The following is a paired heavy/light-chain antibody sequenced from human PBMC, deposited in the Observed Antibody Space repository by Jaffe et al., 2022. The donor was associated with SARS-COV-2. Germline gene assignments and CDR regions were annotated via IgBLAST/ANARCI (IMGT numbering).Heavy chain of an antibody. Sequence: EVQLVESGGGLVQPGGSLRLSCAASGFTFSLYWMGWVRQAPGKGLEWVTNIKEDGSQKYSVDSVKGRFTISRDNSKNSLYLQMNSLRAEDTAVYYCARVRSGYYFDYWGQGTLVAVSS. J-gene: IGHJ4*02. CDR1: GFTFSLYW. D-gene: IGHD3-22*01. CDR2: IKEDGSQK. CDR3: ARVRSGYYFDY. V-gene: IGHV3-7*01.
Light chain of an antibody. CDR2: STS. CDR3: VLYMGSGISM. V-gene: IGLV8-61*01. Sequence: QTVVTQEPSFSVSPGGTVTLTCGLSSGSVSSSHYPSWYKQTPGQAPRTLIYSTSTRSSGVPDRFSGSILGNKAALTITGAQADDESDYYCVLYMGSGISMFGGGTRLTVL. CDR1: SGSVSSSHY. J-gene: IGLJ3*02.